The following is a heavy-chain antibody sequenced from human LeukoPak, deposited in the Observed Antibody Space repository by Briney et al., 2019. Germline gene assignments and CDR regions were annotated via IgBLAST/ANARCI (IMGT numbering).Heavy chain of an antibody. V-gene: IGHV1-2*02. CDR3: ARDLVYESSGYWFDP. CDR1: GYTFTGYY. J-gene: IGHJ5*02. Sequence: GASVKVSCKASGYTFTGYYVHWVRQAPGPGLEWMGWINPNSGGTNYAQKFQGRVTMTRDTSISTAYMELSRLRSDDTAVYYCARDLVYESSGYWFDPWGQGTLVTVSS. D-gene: IGHD3-22*01. CDR2: INPNSGGT.